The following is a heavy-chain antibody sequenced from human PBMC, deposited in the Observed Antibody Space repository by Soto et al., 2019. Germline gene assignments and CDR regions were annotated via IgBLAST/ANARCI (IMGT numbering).Heavy chain of an antibody. D-gene: IGHD2-8*01. V-gene: IGHV3-23*01. CDR2: GRGNSYGA. CDR1: GFMFENYA. Sequence: PGGSLRLSCAASGFMFENYAMIWVRQAPGKGLEWVATGRGNSYGAYYADSVRGRFIISRDNSKNTMSLQLNSLRDDDTAIYYCAKGKSENGVDWLDPWGPGTLVTV. CDR3: AKGKSENGVDWLDP. J-gene: IGHJ5*02.